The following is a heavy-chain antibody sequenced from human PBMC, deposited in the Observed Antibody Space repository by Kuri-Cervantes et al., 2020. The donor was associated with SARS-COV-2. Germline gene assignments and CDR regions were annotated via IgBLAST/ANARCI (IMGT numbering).Heavy chain of an antibody. V-gene: IGHV3-74*01. D-gene: IGHD1-1*01. CDR2: INPDGSYT. CDR3: VRDGDHWNFDY. J-gene: IGHJ4*02. CDR1: GFTFSGHW. Sequence: GESLKISCAASGFTFSGHWIHWVRQAPGKGLVWVSRINPDGSYTNNADSVKGRLTISRDNAKNMLLLQMKSLRAEDTAVYYCVRDGDHWNFDYWGQGTLVTVSS.